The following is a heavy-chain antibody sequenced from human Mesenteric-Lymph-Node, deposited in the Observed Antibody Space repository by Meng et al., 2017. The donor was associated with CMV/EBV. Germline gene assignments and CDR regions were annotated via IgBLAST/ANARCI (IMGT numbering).Heavy chain of an antibody. D-gene: IGHD2-2*01. J-gene: IGHJ6*02. CDR1: GFTFSSYA. CDR2: IYSGGDST. V-gene: IGHV3-23*03. CDR3: AKYQLLSAMDV. Sequence: GGSLRLSCAASGFTFSSYAMSWVRQAPGKGLEWVSVIYSGGDSTFYADSVKGRFTISRDNSKNTLYLQMNSLRAEDTAVYYCAKYQLLSAMDVWGQGTTVTVSS.